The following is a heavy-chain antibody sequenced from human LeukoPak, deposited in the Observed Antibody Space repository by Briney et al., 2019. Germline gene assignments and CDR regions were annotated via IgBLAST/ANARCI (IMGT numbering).Heavy chain of an antibody. V-gene: IGHV3-7*05. CDR1: GFTFSTYW. Sequence: RGSLRLSCTASGFTFSTYWMSWVRQAPGKGLEWVGNIIQDGSQKYYVDSVKGRFTISRDNAKNSLYIQMNSLRAEDTAVYYCARDKSYGDSEDYWGQGTLVTVSS. CDR2: IIQDGSQK. CDR3: ARDKSYGDSEDY. D-gene: IGHD4-17*01. J-gene: IGHJ4*02.